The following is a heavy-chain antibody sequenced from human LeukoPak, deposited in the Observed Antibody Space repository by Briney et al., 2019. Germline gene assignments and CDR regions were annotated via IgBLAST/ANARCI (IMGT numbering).Heavy chain of an antibody. CDR2: ISYDGSNK. CDR3: AKDGYCSSTSCSRGFDY. D-gene: IGHD2-2*03. CDR1: GFTFSSYA. Sequence: GGSLRLSCAASGFTFSSYAMHWVRQAPGKGLEWVAVISYDGSNKYYADSVKGRFTISRDNSKNTLYLQMNSLRAEDTAVYYCAKDGYCSSTSCSRGFDYWGQGTLVTVSS. J-gene: IGHJ4*02. V-gene: IGHV3-30-3*01.